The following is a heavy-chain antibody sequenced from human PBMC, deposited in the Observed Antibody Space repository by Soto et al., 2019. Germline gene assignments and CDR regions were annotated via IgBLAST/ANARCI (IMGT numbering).Heavy chain of an antibody. D-gene: IGHD3-10*01. V-gene: IGHV5-51*01. CDR3: ATWRFSSPESSP. J-gene: IGHJ5*02. CDR2: TYPSDSRT. Sequence: PGQSLKISCKGSGDSFTTDWIGWERHIRGKGLEWMGPTYPSDSRTRYGPPFQGRVPISSDKPISTAYLQWNSLKASYTAMYYCATWRFSSPESSPWGHGTLVTVSS. CDR1: GDSFTTDW.